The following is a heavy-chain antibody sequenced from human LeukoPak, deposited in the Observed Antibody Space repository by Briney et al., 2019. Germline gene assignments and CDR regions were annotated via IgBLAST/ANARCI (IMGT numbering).Heavy chain of an antibody. J-gene: IGHJ4*02. CDR1: GYSFSGYY. V-gene: IGHV1-2*06. Sequence: GASVKVSCKASGYSFSGYYMHWVRQAPGQGLEWMGRIKPNSGATDYAQKFQDRGTMTRDTSTGTAYMEVSWLRSGETAVYYCARDSDVGAATSSVWGQGTLVTVSS. D-gene: IGHD3-10*02. CDR3: ARDSDVGAATSSV. CDR2: IKPNSGAT.